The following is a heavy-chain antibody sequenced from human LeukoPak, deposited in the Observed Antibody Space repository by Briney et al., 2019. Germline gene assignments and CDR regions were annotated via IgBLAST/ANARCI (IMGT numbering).Heavy chain of an antibody. D-gene: IGHD3-3*01. CDR3: ARGVPDYDFWSARGQHAFDI. CDR1: GGTFSSYA. V-gene: IGHV1-69*13. CDR2: IIPIFGTA. Sequence: ASVKVSCKASGGTFSSYAISWVRQAPGQGLEWMGGIIPIFGTANYAQKFQGRVTITADESTSTAYMELSSLRSEDTAVYYCARGVPDYDFWSARGQHAFDIWGQGTMVTVSS. J-gene: IGHJ3*02.